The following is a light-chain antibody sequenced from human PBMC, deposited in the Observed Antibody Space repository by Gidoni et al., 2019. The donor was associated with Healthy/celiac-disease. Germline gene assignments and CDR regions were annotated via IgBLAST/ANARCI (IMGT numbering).Light chain of an antibody. CDR2: KAS. CDR3: QQYNSYPYT. J-gene: IGKJ2*01. Sequence: DIQMTQSPSTLSAFVGDSVTITCRASQSINSWLAWYQQKPGKAPKLLIQKASSLEGGIPSRFSGSASGTEFTLTISSLQPDDLATYYCQQYNSYPYTFXQXTKLEIK. V-gene: IGKV1-5*03. CDR1: QSINSW.